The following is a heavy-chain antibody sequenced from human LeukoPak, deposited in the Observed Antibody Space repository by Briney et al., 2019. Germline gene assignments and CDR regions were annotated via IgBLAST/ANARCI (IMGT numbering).Heavy chain of an antibody. CDR2: IIPIFGTA. D-gene: IGHD2-8*01. CDR3: ARGNVVLMVYALDV. J-gene: IGHJ6*04. CDR1: GYTFTSHG. Sequence: SVKVSCKAPGYTFTSHGISWVRQAPGQGLEWMGGIIPIFGTANYAQKFQGRVTITADKSTSTAYMELSSLRSEDTAVYYCARGNVVLMVYALDVWGKGTTVTVSS. V-gene: IGHV1-69*06.